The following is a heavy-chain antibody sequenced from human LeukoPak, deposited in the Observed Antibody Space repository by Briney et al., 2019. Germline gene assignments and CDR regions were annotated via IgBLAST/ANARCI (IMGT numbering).Heavy chain of an antibody. Sequence: ASVKVSCKASGYTFTSYAMHWVRQAPGQRLEWMGWINAGNGNTKYSQKFQGRVTITADESTSTAYMELSSLRSEDTAVYYCARESPWGWGYSYAPTENYYFDYWGQGTLVTVSS. CDR2: INAGNGNT. J-gene: IGHJ4*02. CDR3: ARESPWGWGYSYAPTENYYFDY. CDR1: GYTFTSYA. V-gene: IGHV1-3*01. D-gene: IGHD5-18*01.